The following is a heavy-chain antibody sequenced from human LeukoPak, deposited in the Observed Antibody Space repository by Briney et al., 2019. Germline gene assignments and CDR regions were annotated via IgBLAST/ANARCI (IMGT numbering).Heavy chain of an antibody. CDR3: ARGRTVFDY. CDR2: INHSGST. CDR1: GGSFSGYY. Sequence: SETLSLTCAVYGGSFSGYYWSWIRQPPGKGLEWIGEINHSGSTNYNPSLKSRVTISVDTSKNQFSLKLNSVTAADTAVYYCARGRTVFDYWGQGTLVTVSS. V-gene: IGHV4-34*01. J-gene: IGHJ4*02. D-gene: IGHD4-17*01.